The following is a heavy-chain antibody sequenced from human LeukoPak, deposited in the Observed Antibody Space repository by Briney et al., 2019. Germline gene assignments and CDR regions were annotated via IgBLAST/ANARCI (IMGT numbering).Heavy chain of an antibody. CDR3: ARLGGYYYDSSGYYSG. CDR1: GFTFSSYE. D-gene: IGHD3-22*01. CDR2: ISSSGSTI. Sequence: GGSLRLSCAASGFTFSSYEMNWVRQAPGKGLEWVPYISSSGSTIYYADSVKGRFTISRDNAKNSLYLQMNSLRAEDTAVYYCARLGGYYYDSSGYYSGWGQGTLVTVSS. V-gene: IGHV3-48*03. J-gene: IGHJ4*02.